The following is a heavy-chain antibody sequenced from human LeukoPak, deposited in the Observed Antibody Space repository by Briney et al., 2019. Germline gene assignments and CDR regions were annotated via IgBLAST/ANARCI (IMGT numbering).Heavy chain of an antibody. CDR2: IIGSGGST. D-gene: IGHD2/OR15-2a*01. J-gene: IGHJ4*02. V-gene: IGHV3-23*01. CDR3: AKLSAPFDC. Sequence: GGSLRLSCAASGFTFSIYAMRWVRGAPGKGLEWGSAIIGSGGSTYYAASVKGRSTISRDNSKNTLYLQMNSLRAEDTAVYYCAKLSAPFDCWGQGTLVTVSS. CDR1: GFTFSIYA.